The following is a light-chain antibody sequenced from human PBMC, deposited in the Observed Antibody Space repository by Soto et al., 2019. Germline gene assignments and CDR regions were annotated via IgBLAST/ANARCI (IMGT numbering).Light chain of an antibody. Sequence: EIVLTQSPGTLSLSPGERATLSCRASQSLSGNYLAWYQQKPGQAPRLLIFGVSSRATGIPDRFSGSGSGTDFTLTINRLYPQYFAVDFPLHNGSSPYTVGLGTKLETK. J-gene: IGKJ2*01. CDR3: LHNGSSPYT. CDR2: GVS. CDR1: QSLSGNY. V-gene: IGKV3-20*01.